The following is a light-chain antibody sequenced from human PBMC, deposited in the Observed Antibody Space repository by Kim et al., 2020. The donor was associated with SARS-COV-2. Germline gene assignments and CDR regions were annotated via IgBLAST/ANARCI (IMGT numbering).Light chain of an antibody. CDR2: GAS. CDR1: QSVSRNY. J-gene: IGKJ1*01. CDR3: QQYGRSPTT. V-gene: IGKV3-20*01. Sequence: SPGERATLSCRASQSVSRNYLAWYQQKPGQAPRLLMSGASSRATGIPDRFSGSGSGTDFTLTISRLEPEDFAVYYCQQYGRSPTTFGQGTKVDIK.